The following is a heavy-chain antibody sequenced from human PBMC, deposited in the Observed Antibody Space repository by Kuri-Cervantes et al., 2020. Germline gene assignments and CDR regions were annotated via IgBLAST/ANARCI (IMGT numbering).Heavy chain of an antibody. J-gene: IGHJ3*02. D-gene: IGHD3-10*01. CDR1: GFTFKDYY. CDR3: ARARGLADAFDI. V-gene: IGHV3-11*04. Sequence: GESLKISCAASGFTFKDYYMSWIRQAPGKGLEWVSYIDKSGTPTYYADSVKGRFTISRDNAKKSLYLQMNSLRAEDTAVYYCARARGLADAFDIWGQGTMVTVSS. CDR2: IDKSGTPT.